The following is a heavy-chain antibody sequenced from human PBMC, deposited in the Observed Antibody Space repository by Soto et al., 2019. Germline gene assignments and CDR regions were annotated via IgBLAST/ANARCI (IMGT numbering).Heavy chain of an antibody. Sequence: GESLKISCKGSGYSFTSYWIGWMRQMPGKGLEWMGIIYPGDSDTRYSPSFQGQVTISADKSISTAYLQWSSLKASDTAMYYCASVLVVSSGSGPHFDYWGQGTLVTVSS. CDR3: ASVLVVSSGSGPHFDY. V-gene: IGHV5-51*01. CDR2: IYPGDSDT. J-gene: IGHJ4*02. CDR1: GYSFTSYW. D-gene: IGHD3-22*01.